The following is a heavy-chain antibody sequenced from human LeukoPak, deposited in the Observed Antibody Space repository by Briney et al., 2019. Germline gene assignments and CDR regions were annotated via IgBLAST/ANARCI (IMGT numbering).Heavy chain of an antibody. V-gene: IGHV3-7*01. D-gene: IGHD2-21*02. CDR3: ARGAYCGGDCSPTDGRENWFFDV. J-gene: IGHJ2*01. CDR2: IKHDGSDS. CDR1: RFMFSRYF. Sequence: SGGSLRLSCAASRFMFSRYFMSWVRQAPGKGLEWVANIKHDGSDSYYVDSVKGRFTILRDNANNTLFLQLTSLREEDTAVYYCARGAYCGGDCSPTDGRENWFFDVWGRGTLVTVSS.